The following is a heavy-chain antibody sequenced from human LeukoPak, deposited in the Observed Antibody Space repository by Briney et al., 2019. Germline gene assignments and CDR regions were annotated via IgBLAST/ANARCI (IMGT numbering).Heavy chain of an antibody. CDR3: AKDVRSIFGVNWFDP. J-gene: IGHJ5*02. CDR1: GFTFSSYA. V-gene: IGHV3-23*01. D-gene: IGHD3-3*01. Sequence: PGGSLRLSCAASGFTFSSYAMSWVRQAPGKGLEWVSAISGSGGSTYYADSVKGRFTISRDNSKNTLYLQMNGLRAEDTAVYYCAKDVRSIFGVNWFDPWGQGTLVTVSS. CDR2: ISGSGGST.